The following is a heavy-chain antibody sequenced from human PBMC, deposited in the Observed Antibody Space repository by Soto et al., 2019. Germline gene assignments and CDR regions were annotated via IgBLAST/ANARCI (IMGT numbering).Heavy chain of an antibody. Sequence: EVQLVESGGGLVQPGGSLRLSCAASGFTFSDHYMDWVRQAPGKGLEWVGRTRNKANSYTTEYAASVKGRFTISRDDSKTSLYLQMNSLKTEDTAVYYCARVSTYYDSSGYYTLYDYWGQGTLVTVSS. CDR2: TRNKANSYTT. V-gene: IGHV3-72*01. CDR1: GFTFSDHY. D-gene: IGHD3-22*01. CDR3: ARVSTYYDSSGYYTLYDY. J-gene: IGHJ4*02.